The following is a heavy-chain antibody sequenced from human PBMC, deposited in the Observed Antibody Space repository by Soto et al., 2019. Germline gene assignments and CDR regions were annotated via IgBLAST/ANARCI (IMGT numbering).Heavy chain of an antibody. D-gene: IGHD3-22*01. CDR3: ARVFGYYDSSGYYTRHYGMDV. J-gene: IGHJ6*02. V-gene: IGHV1-58*01. Sequence: GASVKVSCKASGFTFTSSAVQWVRQARGQRLEWIGWIVVGSGNTNYAQKFQERVTITRDMSTSTAYMELSSLRSEDTAVYYCARVFGYYDSSGYYTRHYGMDVWGQGTTVTVSS. CDR2: IVVGSGNT. CDR1: GFTFTSSA.